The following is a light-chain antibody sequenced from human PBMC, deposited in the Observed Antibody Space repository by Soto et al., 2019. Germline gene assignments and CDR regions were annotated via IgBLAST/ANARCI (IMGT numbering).Light chain of an antibody. CDR2: GAS. CDR3: QQYNNWWT. J-gene: IGKJ1*01. CDR1: QSVSSS. Sequence: EVVMTQSPATLSVSPGERATLSCRASQSVSSSLAWYQQKPGQAPRLLIYGASTRATGIPARFSGSGSETEFTLIISSLQSEDFAVYYCQQYNNWWTFGQGTKVEIK. V-gene: IGKV3-15*01.